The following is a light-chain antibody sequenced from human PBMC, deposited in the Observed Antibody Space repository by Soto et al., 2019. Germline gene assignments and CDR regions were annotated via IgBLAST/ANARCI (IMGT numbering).Light chain of an antibody. CDR3: QQYGSSPQM. Sequence: EIVLTQSPGTLSLSPGERATLSCRASQSVSSSYLAWYQQKPGQAPRLLIYGASSRATGIPDRFSGSGSGTDFTLTISRLDPEDFAVYYCQQYGSSPQMFGQGTKV. CDR1: QSVSSSY. J-gene: IGKJ1*01. CDR2: GAS. V-gene: IGKV3-20*01.